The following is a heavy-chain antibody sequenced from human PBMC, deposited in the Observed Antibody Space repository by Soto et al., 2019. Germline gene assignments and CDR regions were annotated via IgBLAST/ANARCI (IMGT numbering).Heavy chain of an antibody. V-gene: IGHV1-8*01. CDR2: MNPNSGNT. J-gene: IGHJ4*02. D-gene: IGHD2-15*01. CDR3: ARGRYCSGGSCYSVVFY. Sequence: QVQLVQSGAEVKKPGASVKVSCKASGYTFTSYDINWVRQATGRGLEWMGWMNPNSGNTGYAQKFQGRVTMTRNTSISTAYMELSSLRSEDTAVYYCARGRYCSGGSCYSVVFYWGQGTLVTVSS. CDR1: GYTFTSYD.